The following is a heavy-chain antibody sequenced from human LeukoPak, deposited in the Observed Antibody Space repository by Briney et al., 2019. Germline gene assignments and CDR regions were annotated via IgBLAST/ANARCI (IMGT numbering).Heavy chain of an antibody. J-gene: IGHJ4*02. CDR1: GGSISPYY. CDR2: IYYSGST. Sequence: PSETLCLTCTVSGGSISPYYWSWIRQPPGKGLEWIGHIYYSGSTNYNPSPKSRVTISVDTSKNQFSMKVSSVAAADTAVYFSAKGGNLNYENWGQGTLVTVSS. D-gene: IGHD1-7*01. CDR3: AKGGNLNYEN. V-gene: IGHV4-59*01.